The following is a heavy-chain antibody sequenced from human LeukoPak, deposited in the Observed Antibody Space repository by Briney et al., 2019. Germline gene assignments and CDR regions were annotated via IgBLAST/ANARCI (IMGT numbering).Heavy chain of an antibody. Sequence: GASLKASCKASGYTFTGYYLHWVRQSPGQGLEWMAWINPNSGGTSYAQKFRGRVTMARDTSISTAYMELSRLRSDDTAVYYCARGRSVTVPETTKLFDQWGQGTLVTVSS. V-gene: IGHV1-2*02. D-gene: IGHD1-7*01. CDR2: INPNSGGT. J-gene: IGHJ4*02. CDR3: ARGRSVTVPETTKLFDQ. CDR1: GYTFTGYY.